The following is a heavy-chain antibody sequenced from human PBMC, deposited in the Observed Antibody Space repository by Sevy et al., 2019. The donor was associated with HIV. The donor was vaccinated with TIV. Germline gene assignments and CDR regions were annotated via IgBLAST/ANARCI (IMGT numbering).Heavy chain of an antibody. D-gene: IGHD5-18*01. J-gene: IGHJ4*02. Sequence: GGSLRLSCAASRFTVNNNYMTWVRQAPGKGLEGISIIYSDATTYHAESVKDRFNISRENSKNMLYLQMNNLRVEDTAVYYCARGKTGYGYALSYWGQGTLVTVSS. CDR3: ARGKTGYGYALSY. CDR2: IYSDATT. CDR1: RFTVNNNY. V-gene: IGHV3-66*01.